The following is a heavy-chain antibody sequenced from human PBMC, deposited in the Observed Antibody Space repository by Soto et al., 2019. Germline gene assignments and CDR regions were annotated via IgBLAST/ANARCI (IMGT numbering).Heavy chain of an antibody. D-gene: IGHD3-9*01. Sequence: GGSLRLSCAASGFTFSSYSMNWVRQAPGKGLEWVSSISSSSRYIYYPDSVKGRFTVSRDNAKNSLYLQMSSLRAEDTAVYYCARGFDILTGLYFQHWGQGTLVTVSS. CDR1: GFTFSSYS. V-gene: IGHV3-21*01. CDR2: ISSSSRYI. CDR3: ARGFDILTGLYFQH. J-gene: IGHJ1*01.